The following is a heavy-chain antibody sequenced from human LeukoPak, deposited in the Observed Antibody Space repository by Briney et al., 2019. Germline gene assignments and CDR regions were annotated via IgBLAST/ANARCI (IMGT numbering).Heavy chain of an antibody. D-gene: IGHD2-2*01. CDR3: ARECSTSCYGDFDY. V-gene: IGHV1-2*02. J-gene: IGHJ4*02. Sequence: ASVKVSCKASGYTFTGYYMHWVRQAPGQGLEWMGWINPNSGGTNYAQKFQGRVTMTRDTSISTAYMELSRLRSDDTAVYYCARECSTSCYGDFDYWGQGTLVTVSS. CDR1: GYTFTGYY. CDR2: INPNSGGT.